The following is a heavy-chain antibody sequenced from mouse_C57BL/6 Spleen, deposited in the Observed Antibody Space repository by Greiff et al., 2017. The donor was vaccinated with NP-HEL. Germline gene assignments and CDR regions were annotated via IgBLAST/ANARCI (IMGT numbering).Heavy chain of an antibody. D-gene: IGHD1-1*01. Sequence: EVQLQESGAELVRPGASVKLSCTASGFNIKDDYMHWVKQRPEQGLEWIGWIDPENGDTEYASKFQGKATITADTSSNTAYLQLSSLTSEDTAVYYCTPIYYYGSSYYYAMDYWGQGTSVTVSS. J-gene: IGHJ4*01. CDR3: TPIYYYGSSYYYAMDY. V-gene: IGHV14-4*01. CDR2: IDPENGDT. CDR1: GFNIKDDY.